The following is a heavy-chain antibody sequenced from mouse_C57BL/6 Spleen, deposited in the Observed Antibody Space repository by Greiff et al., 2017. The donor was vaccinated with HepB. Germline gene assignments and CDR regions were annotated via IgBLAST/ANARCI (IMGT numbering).Heavy chain of an antibody. J-gene: IGHJ3*01. CDR2: INPNNGGT. D-gene: IGHD2-3*01. CDR3: ARSHDGYYFAWFAY. Sequence: EVKLVESGPELVKPGASVKIPCKASGYTFTDYNMDWVKQSHGKSLEWIGDINPNNGGTIYNQKFKGKATLTVDKSSSTAYMELRSLTSEDTAVYYWARSHDGYYFAWFAYWGQGTLVTVSA. V-gene: IGHV1-18*01. CDR1: GYTFTDYN.